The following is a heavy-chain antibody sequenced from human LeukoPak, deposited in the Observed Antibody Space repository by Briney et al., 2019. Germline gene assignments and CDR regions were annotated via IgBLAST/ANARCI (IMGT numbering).Heavy chain of an antibody. J-gene: IGHJ4*02. Sequence: SETLSLTCAVYGGSFSGYYWSWIRQPPGKGLDWIGEINHSGSTNYNPSLKSRVTISVDTSKNQFSLKLSSVTAADTAVYYCARAFSYGYSPSDYWGQGALVTVSS. D-gene: IGHD5-18*01. CDR3: ARAFSYGYSPSDY. V-gene: IGHV4-34*01. CDR1: GGSFSGYY. CDR2: INHSGST.